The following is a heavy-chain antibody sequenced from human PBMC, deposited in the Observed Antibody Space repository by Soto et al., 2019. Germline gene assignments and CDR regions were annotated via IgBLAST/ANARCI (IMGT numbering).Heavy chain of an antibody. V-gene: IGHV3-23*01. D-gene: IGHD2-15*01. CDR3: VKGGWLDY. Sequence: EVQLLESGGGLVQPGGSLRLSCAASGFPFSTYEMTWVRQAPGKGLEWVSVIRRSDDNTYYADSVKGRFTISRDNSKNTLYLQVNSLRAEDTAVYYCVKGGWLDYWGQGTVVTVSS. CDR1: GFPFSTYE. CDR2: IRRSDDNT. J-gene: IGHJ4*02.